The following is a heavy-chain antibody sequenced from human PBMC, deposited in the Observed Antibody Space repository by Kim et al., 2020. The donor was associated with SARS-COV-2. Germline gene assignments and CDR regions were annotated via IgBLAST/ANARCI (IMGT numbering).Heavy chain of an antibody. CDR2: IYYSGST. CDR3: ARVFRGQLVRGWFDP. V-gene: IGHV4-59*13. J-gene: IGHJ5*02. D-gene: IGHD6-13*01. Sequence: SETLSLTCTVSGGSISSYYWSWIRQPPGKGLEWIGYIYYSGSTNYNPSLKSRVTISVDTSKNQFSLKLSSVTAADTAVYYCARVFRGQLVRGWFDPWGQGTLVTVSS. CDR1: GGSISSYY.